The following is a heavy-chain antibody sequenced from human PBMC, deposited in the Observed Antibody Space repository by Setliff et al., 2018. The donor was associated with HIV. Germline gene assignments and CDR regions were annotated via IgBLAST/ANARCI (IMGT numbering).Heavy chain of an antibody. CDR3: ARDLGFGYYYLSGWVYFDY. J-gene: IGHJ4*03. CDR2: IDRVHNYM. Sequence: GESLKISCAASGCPFSSYTMNWVRQTPGKGLEWVSSIDRVHNYMYYADSVKGRFTIPRDNAKNSLYLEMNSLRADDTAVYYCARDLGFGYYYLSGWVYFDYWVPETLLVTVSS. D-gene: IGHD3-10*01. CDR1: GCPFSSYT. V-gene: IGHV3-21*01.